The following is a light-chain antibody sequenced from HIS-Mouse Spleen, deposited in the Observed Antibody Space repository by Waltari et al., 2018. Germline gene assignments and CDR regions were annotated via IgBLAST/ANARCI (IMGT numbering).Light chain of an antibody. J-gene: IGLJ3*02. Sequence: QSALTQPASVSGSPGQSIPIPCTGTSSDVWSYNLFSWYQQHPGKAPKLMIYEGSKRPSGVSNRFSGSKSGNTASLTISGLQAEDEADYYCCSYAGSSTWVFGGGTKLTVL. CDR1: SSDVWSYNL. CDR2: EGS. CDR3: CSYAGSSTWV. V-gene: IGLV2-23*01.